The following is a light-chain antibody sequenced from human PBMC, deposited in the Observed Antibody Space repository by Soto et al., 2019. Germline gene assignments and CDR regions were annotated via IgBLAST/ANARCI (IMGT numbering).Light chain of an antibody. CDR1: QSVGSNY. Sequence: EIVLTQFPGTLSLSPGERATLSCRASQSVGSNYLAWYQQRPGQPPNLLIFGASHRAPDIPDGFSGSGSGTDFTLTISRLEPEDFAVYYCQQYGASPFTFGGGTKVDIK. J-gene: IGKJ4*01. V-gene: IGKV3-20*01. CDR2: GAS. CDR3: QQYGASPFT.